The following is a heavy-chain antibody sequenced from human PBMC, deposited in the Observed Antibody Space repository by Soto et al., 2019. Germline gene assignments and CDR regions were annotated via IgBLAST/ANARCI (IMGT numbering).Heavy chain of an antibody. CDR1: GFTISRYW. CDR2: ISPDGDEI. J-gene: IGHJ4*02. V-gene: IGHV3-7*01. Sequence: EVQLVESGGDLVQPGGSLRLSCAVSGFTISRYWLSWVRRAPGKGPEWVANISPDGDEIHYEDSVMGRFTISRDNAKNTLVLQMDSLRGEDTAFYHCASASRWGQGTLVTVSS. CDR3: ASASR.